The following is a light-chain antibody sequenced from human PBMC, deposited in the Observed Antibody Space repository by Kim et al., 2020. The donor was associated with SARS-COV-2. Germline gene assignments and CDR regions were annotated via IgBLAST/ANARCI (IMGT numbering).Light chain of an antibody. J-gene: IGKJ4*01. V-gene: IGKV3-11*01. CDR3: QQRGNWPLT. Sequence: EIVLTQSPATLSLSPGERATLSCRASQSLYSYFAWYQQKPGQAPRLLMNDASSRATGIPARFSGSGSGTDFTLTISSLEPEDFAVYYCQQRGNWPLTFGGGTKVDIK. CDR2: DAS. CDR1: QSLYSY.